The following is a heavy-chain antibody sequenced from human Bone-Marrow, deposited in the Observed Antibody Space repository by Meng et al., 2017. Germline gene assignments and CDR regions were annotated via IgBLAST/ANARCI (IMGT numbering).Heavy chain of an antibody. J-gene: IGHJ1*01. Sequence: QVQLLQWGAGLLKPSETLSLTCVVSGGSFSDYYWSWIRQPPGKGLEWIGEINHSGSTNYNPSLESRATISVDTSQNNLSLKLSSVTAADTAVYYCARGPLSAAGTMGYFQHWGQGTLVTASS. V-gene: IGHV4-34*01. CDR1: GGSFSDYY. D-gene: IGHD6-13*01. CDR2: INHSGST. CDR3: ARGPLSAAGTMGYFQH.